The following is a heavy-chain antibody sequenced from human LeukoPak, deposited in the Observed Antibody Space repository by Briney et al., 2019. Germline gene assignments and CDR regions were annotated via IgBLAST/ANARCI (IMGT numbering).Heavy chain of an antibody. Sequence: PSETLSLTCTVSDYSISSGHYWGWIRQSPEKGLEWIGSMYHSGSSYYNSSLKSRVSISVDTSKNQFSLKLSSVTAADTAVYYCARGGSQRTFDYWGQGTLVTVSS. CDR2: MYHSGSS. V-gene: IGHV4-38-2*02. J-gene: IGHJ4*02. CDR1: DYSISSGHY. CDR3: ARGGSQRTFDY. D-gene: IGHD1-26*01.